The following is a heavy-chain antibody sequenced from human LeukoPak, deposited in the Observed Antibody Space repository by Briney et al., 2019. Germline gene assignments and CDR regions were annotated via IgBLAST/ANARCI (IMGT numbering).Heavy chain of an antibody. CDR2: INSDGSST. J-gene: IGHJ4*02. D-gene: IGHD1-7*01. Sequence: GGSLRLSCAASGFTFSRYWMHWVRQAPGKGLVWVSRINSDGSSTTYADSVKGRFTISRDNAKNSLYLQMNSLRAEDTAVYYCARAENNWNYVLDYWGQGTLVTVSS. CDR1: GFTFSRYW. CDR3: ARAENNWNYVLDY. V-gene: IGHV3-74*01.